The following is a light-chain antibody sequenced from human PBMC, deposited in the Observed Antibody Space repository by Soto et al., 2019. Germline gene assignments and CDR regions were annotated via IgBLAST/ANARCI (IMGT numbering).Light chain of an antibody. CDR2: DAS. Sequence: DIQLTQSPSTLSASVGDRVTLTCRAAQSLNSRLAWYQHRPGKAPRLLIYDASTLESGVPSRFSGSGSGTEFTLTISSLQSEDFAVYYCQQYNNWPPWTFGQGTKVDIK. J-gene: IGKJ1*01. CDR3: QQYNNWPPWT. V-gene: IGKV1-5*01. CDR1: QSLNSR.